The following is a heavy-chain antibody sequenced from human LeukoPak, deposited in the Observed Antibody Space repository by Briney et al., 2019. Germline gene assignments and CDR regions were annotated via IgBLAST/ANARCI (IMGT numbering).Heavy chain of an antibody. J-gene: IGHJ4*02. V-gene: IGHV1-46*01. CDR2: IYPRDGST. Sequence: EALVKVSCKASGYSFTSNYIYWVRQAPGQGLEWMGMIYPRDGSTSYAQKFQGRVTVTRDTSTSTVHMELSGLRSEDTAVYYCARDQEAFDYWGQGTLVTVSS. CDR3: ARDQEAFDY. CDR1: GYSFTSNY.